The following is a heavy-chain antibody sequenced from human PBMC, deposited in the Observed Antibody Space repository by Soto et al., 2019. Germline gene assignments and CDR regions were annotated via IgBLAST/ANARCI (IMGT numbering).Heavy chain of an antibody. D-gene: IGHD2-15*01. V-gene: IGHV3-23*01. Sequence: LRLSCAASGFTFSNYAMSWVRQAPGKGLEWVSIISGSGSSTYFADSVKGRFTVSRDNSKNSLYLQMNSLRAEDTAVYYCAKGVGYCSGGSCPTDYWGQGTLVTVSS. CDR2: ISGSGSST. CDR3: AKGVGYCSGGSCPTDY. J-gene: IGHJ4*02. CDR1: GFTFSNYA.